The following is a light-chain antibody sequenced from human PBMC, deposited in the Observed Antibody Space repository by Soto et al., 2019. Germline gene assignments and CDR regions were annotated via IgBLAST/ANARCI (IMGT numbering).Light chain of an antibody. CDR3: QQSYTSPEA. CDR1: QSIRIY. V-gene: IGKV1-39*01. Sequence: DIQMTQSPSSLSASVGDRVTITCRASQSIRIYLNWYQHKPGKAPKLLLYGASSLQSGVPSRFSGSGSGTEFTLTISSLQPEDFATYYCQQSYTSPEAFGQGTKVEIK. J-gene: IGKJ1*01. CDR2: GAS.